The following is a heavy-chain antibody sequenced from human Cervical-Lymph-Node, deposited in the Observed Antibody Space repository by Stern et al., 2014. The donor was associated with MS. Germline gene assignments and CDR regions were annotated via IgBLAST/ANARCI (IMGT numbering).Heavy chain of an antibody. CDR1: GFTFSRHA. CDR3: ARDFGYTFIRGPENAQYGMDV. Sequence: VQLVESGGGVVQPGRSLRLSCAASGFTFSRHAMHWVRQAPGQGLEWVAVISHDGTKNYYADSVRGRFTISRDNSKNTLYLQRNSLRVEDTALFYCARDFGYTFIRGPENAQYGMDVWGQGTTVTVSS. V-gene: IGHV3-30-3*01. J-gene: IGHJ6*02. D-gene: IGHD5-24*01. CDR2: ISHDGTKN.